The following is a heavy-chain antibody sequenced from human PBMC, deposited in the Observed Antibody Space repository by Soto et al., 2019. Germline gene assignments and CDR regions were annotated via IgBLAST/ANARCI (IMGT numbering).Heavy chain of an antibody. CDR1: GGSFSGYY. D-gene: IGHD3-22*01. Sequence: SETLSLTCAVYGGSFSGYYWSWIRQPPGKGLEWIGEINHSGSTNYNPSLKSRVTISVDTSKNQFSLKLSSVTAADTAVYYCARGAAHVGYSPIYYYYYYMDVWGKGTTVTVSS. V-gene: IGHV4-34*01. J-gene: IGHJ6*03. CDR2: INHSGST. CDR3: ARGAAHVGYSPIYYYYYYMDV.